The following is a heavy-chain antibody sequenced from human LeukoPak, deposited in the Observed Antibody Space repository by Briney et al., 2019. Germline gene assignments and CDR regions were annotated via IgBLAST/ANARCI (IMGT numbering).Heavy chain of an antibody. CDR1: XXXLTELS. D-gene: IGHD3-10*01. V-gene: IGHV1-24*01. J-gene: IGHJ4*02. CDR3: ATYPITYSYGSGSPYYFDY. Sequence: XXVXXXXLTELSMHWVRQAPGKGLEWMGGIDPEDGETNYAQKFQGRVTITKDTSTATAYMELSSLRSEDTAVYYCATYPITYSYGSGSPYYFDYWGQGTLVTVSS. CDR2: IDPEDGET.